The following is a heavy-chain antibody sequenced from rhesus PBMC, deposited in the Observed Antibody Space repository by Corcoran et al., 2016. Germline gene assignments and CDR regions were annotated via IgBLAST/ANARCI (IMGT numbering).Heavy chain of an antibody. CDR1: GYSISSNY. V-gene: IGHV4S14*01. Sequence: QVQLQESGPGLVKPSEPLSLTCAVSGYSISSNYWNWIRQPPGKGLGWIGSSYGSGGSNYLNPSRKGRVTRSVDTSKNQFSLKLSSVTAADTAVYYCARARMNTYGLDSWGQGVVVTVSS. D-gene: IGHD4-23*01. CDR2: SYGSGGSN. CDR3: ARARMNTYGLDS. J-gene: IGHJ6*01.